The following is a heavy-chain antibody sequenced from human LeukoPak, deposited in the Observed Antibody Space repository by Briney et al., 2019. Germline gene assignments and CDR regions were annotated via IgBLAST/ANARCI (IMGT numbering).Heavy chain of an antibody. D-gene: IGHD2-15*01. Sequence: PGGSLRLSCAASGFTFSDYYMSWIRQAPGKGLEWVSYISSSSSYTNYADSVKGLFTISTDNAKNSLYLQMKSLRAEDTAVYYCARVEWYCSGGSCYGNWFGPWGQGTLVTVSS. J-gene: IGHJ5*02. CDR3: ARVEWYCSGGSCYGNWFGP. CDR1: GFTFSDYY. V-gene: IGHV3-11*05. CDR2: ISSSSSYT.